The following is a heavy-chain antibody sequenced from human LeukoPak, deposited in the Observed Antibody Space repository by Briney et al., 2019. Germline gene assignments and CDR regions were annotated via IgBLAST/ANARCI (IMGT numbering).Heavy chain of an antibody. CDR2: ISSSGSTI. Sequence: GGSLRLSCAASGFTFSDYYMSWIRQAPGKGLEWVSYISSSGSTIYYADSVKGRFTISRDNAKNSLYLQMNSLRAEDTAVYYCATDLTYYYGSSGYPAIWGQGTMVTVSS. CDR1: GFTFSDYY. D-gene: IGHD3-22*01. V-gene: IGHV3-11*01. J-gene: IGHJ3*02. CDR3: ATDLTYYYGSSGYPAI.